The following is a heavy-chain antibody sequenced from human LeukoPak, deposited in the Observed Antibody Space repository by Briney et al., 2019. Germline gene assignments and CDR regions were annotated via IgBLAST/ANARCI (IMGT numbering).Heavy chain of an antibody. V-gene: IGHV1-3*01. CDR1: GYTFTSYA. J-gene: IGHJ5*02. Sequence: ASVKVSCKASGYTFTSYAMHWVRQAPGQRLEWMGWINAGNGNTKYSQKFQGRVTITRDTSASTAYMELSSLRSEDTAVYYCARDSSGNWFDPWGQGTLVAVSS. CDR2: INAGNGNT. D-gene: IGHD2/OR15-2a*01. CDR3: ARDSSGNWFDP.